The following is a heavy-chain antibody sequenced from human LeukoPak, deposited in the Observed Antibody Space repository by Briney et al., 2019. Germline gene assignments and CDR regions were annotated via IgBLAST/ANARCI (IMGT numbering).Heavy chain of an antibody. D-gene: IGHD5-24*01. Sequence: GGSLRLSCVASGFTFSSHGMNWVRQAPGKGLEWVSGIIPSGHTTYYADSVRGRFTISRDNSRNTVYLQMNSLRAEDTAVYYCAKDDRWLQFCCWGQGTLSPSPQ. V-gene: IGHV3-23*01. CDR2: IIPSGHTT. CDR1: GFTFSSHG. CDR3: AKDDRWLQFCC. J-gene: IGHJ4*02.